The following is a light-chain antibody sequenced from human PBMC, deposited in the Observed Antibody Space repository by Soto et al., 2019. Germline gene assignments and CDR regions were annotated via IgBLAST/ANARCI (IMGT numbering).Light chain of an antibody. CDR1: SSDVGGYNY. V-gene: IGLV2-14*01. Sequence: QSALTQPASVSGSPGQSITITCTGTSSDVGGYNYVSWYQQHPGKAPKLMIYEVSNRPSGVSNRFSGSKSGNTASLTISGLQAEEEADYYCSSYTISSTRVFGGAPKLTVL. CDR3: SSYTISSTRV. J-gene: IGLJ3*02. CDR2: EVS.